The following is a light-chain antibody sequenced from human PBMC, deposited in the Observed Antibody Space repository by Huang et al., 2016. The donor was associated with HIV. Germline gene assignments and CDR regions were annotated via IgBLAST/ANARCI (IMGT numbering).Light chain of an antibody. Sequence: EIVLTQSPATLSVSPGERATLSCRARQSINSNLAWYQQKYGQAPRLLISGVSTRASGIPAIFSGRGSRTEFTLTISSLQSEDFAVYYCQQYYHWPQTFGQGTKVEIK. CDR2: GVS. CDR1: QSINSN. CDR3: QQYYHWPQT. J-gene: IGKJ1*01. V-gene: IGKV3-15*01.